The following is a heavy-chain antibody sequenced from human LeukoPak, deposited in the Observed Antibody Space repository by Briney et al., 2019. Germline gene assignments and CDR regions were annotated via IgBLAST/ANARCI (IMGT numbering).Heavy chain of an antibody. Sequence: GGSLRLSCAASGFTFSDYYMSWIRQAPGKGLEWVPYISSSGSTIYYADSVKGRFTISRDNAKNSLYLQMNSLRAEDTAVYYCARLLGDDSSGYYYYYYYMDVWGKGTTVTVSS. CDR2: ISSSGSTI. D-gene: IGHD3-22*01. J-gene: IGHJ6*03. CDR1: GFTFSDYY. V-gene: IGHV3-11*04. CDR3: ARLLGDDSSGYYYYYYYMDV.